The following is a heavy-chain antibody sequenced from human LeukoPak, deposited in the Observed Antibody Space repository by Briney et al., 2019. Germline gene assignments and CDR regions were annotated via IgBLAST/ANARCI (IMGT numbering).Heavy chain of an antibody. J-gene: IGHJ5*02. CDR2: INWNGGST. CDR3: AREIVATIHTNWFDP. V-gene: IGHV3-20*04. CDR1: GFTFDDYG. Sequence: GGSLRLSCAASGFTFDDYGMSWVRQAPGKGLEWVSGINWNGGSTGYADSVKGRFTISRDNAKNSLYLQMNSLRAEDTALYYCAREIVATIHTNWFDPWGQGTLVTVSS. D-gene: IGHD5-12*01.